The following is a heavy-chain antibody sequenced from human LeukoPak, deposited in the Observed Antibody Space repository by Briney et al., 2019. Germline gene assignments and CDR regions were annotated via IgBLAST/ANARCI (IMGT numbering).Heavy chain of an antibody. CDR2: IFPSGGEI. Sequence: PGGSLSLSCAASGFTSSAFAMIWARQPPGKGLEWVSSIFPSGGEIHYADSVRGRFTISRGNSKSTLSLQMNSLRAEDTAIYYCATYRQVLLPFESWGQGTLVTVSS. V-gene: IGHV3-23*01. J-gene: IGHJ4*02. CDR3: ATYRQVLLPFES. D-gene: IGHD2-8*02. CDR1: GFTSSAFA.